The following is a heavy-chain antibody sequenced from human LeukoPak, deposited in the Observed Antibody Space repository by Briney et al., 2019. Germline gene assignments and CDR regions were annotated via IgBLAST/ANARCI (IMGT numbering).Heavy chain of an antibody. CDR3: ARSYLVFNWLDP. D-gene: IGHD2-8*01. Sequence: ASVKVSCKASGGTFKNYAVSWVRQAPGQGLEWVGGIILIFGTTNYTQQFQGRVTITAEESTSTVYLELSSLRSDDTAVYYCARSYLVFNWLDPWGQGTLVTVSS. V-gene: IGHV1-69*13. J-gene: IGHJ5*02. CDR1: GGTFKNYA. CDR2: IILIFGTT.